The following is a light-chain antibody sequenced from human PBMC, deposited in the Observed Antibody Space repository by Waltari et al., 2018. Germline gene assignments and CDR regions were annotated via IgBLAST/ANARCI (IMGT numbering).Light chain of an antibody. V-gene: IGKV1-12*01. J-gene: IGKJ4*01. CDR1: QDISRW. CDR3: QHGNTFPLT. Sequence: DIQMTQSPSSVSASVGDRVIITCRASQDISRWLAWYQQTPGKAPKFLIYDASILQSGVPSRFSGTGSGTEFTLTISSLQPEDFATYYCQHGNTFPLTFGGGTKVEIK. CDR2: DAS.